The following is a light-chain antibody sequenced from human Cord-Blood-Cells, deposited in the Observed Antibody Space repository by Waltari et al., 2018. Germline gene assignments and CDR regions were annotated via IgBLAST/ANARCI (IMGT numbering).Light chain of an antibody. CDR3: CSYAGSYTYV. CDR2: DVS. CDR1: SSDGGGYNY. V-gene: IGLV2-11*01. Sequence: QSALTQPRSVTGSPGPSVTIPCTGHSSDGGGYNYVSWYQHHPGKAPKLMFYDVSQRPSGVPDRFSGSKSGNTASLTISGLQAEDEADYYCCSYAGSYTYVFGTGTKVTVL. J-gene: IGLJ1*01.